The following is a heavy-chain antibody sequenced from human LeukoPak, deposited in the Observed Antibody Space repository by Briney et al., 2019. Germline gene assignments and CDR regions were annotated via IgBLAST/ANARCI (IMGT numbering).Heavy chain of an antibody. J-gene: IGHJ4*02. CDR3: AGGTGFIIKD. D-gene: IGHD3-9*01. CDR2: IKQDGSEK. CDR1: GFTFSLYW. Sequence: PGGSLRPSCAASGFTFSLYWMNWVRRAPGKGLEWVANIKQDGSEKNYVDSVKGRFTISRDNAKNSLYLQMNNLRVEDTAMYYCAGGTGFIIKDWGQGTLVTVSS. V-gene: IGHV3-7*03.